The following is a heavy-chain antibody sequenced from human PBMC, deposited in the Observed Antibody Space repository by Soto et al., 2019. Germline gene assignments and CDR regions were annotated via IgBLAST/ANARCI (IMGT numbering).Heavy chain of an antibody. CDR2: IYWDDDE. Sequence: QITLKESGPTLVKPTQTLTLTCTFSGFSLSTSGVGVGWIRQPPGKALEWLALIYWDDDERYSPSLKSRLTITKHTSKNQVVLTMTNMDPVDTATYYCARHTVSRTFDYWGQGTLVIVSS. CDR3: ARHTVSRTFDY. D-gene: IGHD2-2*02. CDR1: GFSLSTSGVG. V-gene: IGHV2-5*02. J-gene: IGHJ4*02.